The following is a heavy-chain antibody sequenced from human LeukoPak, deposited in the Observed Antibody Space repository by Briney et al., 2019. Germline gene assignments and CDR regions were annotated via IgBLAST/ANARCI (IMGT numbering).Heavy chain of an antibody. D-gene: IGHD2-8*01. CDR3: AKVFFMDY. CDR1: GFTFSNFG. Sequence: GGSLRLSCAASGFTFSNFGMSRVRQAPGKGLEWVSAISVSGDSTNYADSVKGRFTISRDNSKNTLYLQMNSLRAEDTAVYYCAKVFFMDYWGQGTLVTVSS. J-gene: IGHJ4*02. CDR2: ISVSGDST. V-gene: IGHV3-23*01.